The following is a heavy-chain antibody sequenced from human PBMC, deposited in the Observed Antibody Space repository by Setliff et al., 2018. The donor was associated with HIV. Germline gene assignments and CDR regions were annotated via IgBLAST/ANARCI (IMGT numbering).Heavy chain of an antibody. Sequence: PGGSLRLSCAASGFTFTNYYMSWIRQAPGKGLELLSYISVSGTDIKYADSVKGRFTISRDNAKNSLYLQMNSLRAEDTAVYFCARDPRGAVAGFDYWGQGTLVTVSS. CDR2: ISVSGTDI. J-gene: IGHJ4*02. CDR3: ARDPRGAVAGFDY. CDR1: GFTFTNYY. V-gene: IGHV3-11*04. D-gene: IGHD6-19*01.